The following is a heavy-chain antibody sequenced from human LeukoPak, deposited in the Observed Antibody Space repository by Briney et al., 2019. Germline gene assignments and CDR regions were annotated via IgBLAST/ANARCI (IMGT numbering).Heavy chain of an antibody. CDR2: INPNSGGT. Sequence: ASVKVSCKASGYTFTGYYMHWVRQAPGQGLEWMGWINPNSGGTNYAQKFQGRVTMTRDTPISTAYMELSRLRSDDTAVYYCARIEALAGYCSSTSCYPFDYWGQGTLVTVSS. J-gene: IGHJ4*02. CDR3: ARIEALAGYCSSTSCYPFDY. V-gene: IGHV1-2*02. CDR1: GYTFTGYY. D-gene: IGHD2-2*01.